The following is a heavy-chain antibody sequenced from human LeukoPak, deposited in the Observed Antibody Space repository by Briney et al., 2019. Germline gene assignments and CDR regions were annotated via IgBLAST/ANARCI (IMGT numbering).Heavy chain of an antibody. CDR1: GFIFSSYG. CDR3: AKATSVTTLFDY. V-gene: IGHV3-23*01. CDR2: ISGSGSGGST. Sequence: GGSLRLSCAASGFIFSSYGMTWVRQAPGKGLEWVSAISGSGSGGSTYYADSVKGRFTVSRDNSKNTLYLQMNSLRVEDTAVYYCAKATSVTTLFDYWGQGTLVTVSS. J-gene: IGHJ4*02. D-gene: IGHD4-17*01.